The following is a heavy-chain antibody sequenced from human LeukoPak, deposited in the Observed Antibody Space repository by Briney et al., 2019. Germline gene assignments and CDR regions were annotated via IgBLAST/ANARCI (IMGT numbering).Heavy chain of an antibody. D-gene: IGHD3-16*01. V-gene: IGHV4-59*01. J-gene: IGHJ4*02. CDR2: IYYSGST. Sequence: SETQSLTCTVSGGSISSYYWSWIRQPPGKGLEWIGYIYYSGSTNYNPSLKSRVTISVDTSKNQFSLKLSSVTAADTAVYYCARDGGDYFDYWGQGTLVTVSS. CDR3: ARDGGDYFDY. CDR1: GGSISSYY.